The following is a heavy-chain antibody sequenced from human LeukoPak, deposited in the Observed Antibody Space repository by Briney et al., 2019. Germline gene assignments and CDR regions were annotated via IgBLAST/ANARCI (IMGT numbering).Heavy chain of an antibody. D-gene: IGHD6-19*01. CDR2: ISSPGSTT. Sequence: KSGGSLRLSCAASGFVFSDHYMHWIRQAPGKGRVWCSYISSPGSTTIYGESVKGRFTISRDNAKNSVYLQMTSLTVEDTAIYYCARDLSSGWLTADYWGQGTLVTVSS. CDR3: ARDLSSGWLTADY. CDR1: GFVFSDHY. V-gene: IGHV3-11*01. J-gene: IGHJ4*02.